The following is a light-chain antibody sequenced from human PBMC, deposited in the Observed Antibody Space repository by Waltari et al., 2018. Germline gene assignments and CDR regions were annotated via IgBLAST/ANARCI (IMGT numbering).Light chain of an antibody. CDR1: RLISYY. CDR2: DKN. V-gene: IGLV3-19*01. J-gene: IGLJ2*01. Sequence: SSDLTQDPAVFVAMGQPVRITSQGDRLISYYASWYQQRPGPAPILVIYDKNNRPSGDPDRFSGASSHNTGSLTITGAQAEEEAAYYCHSRDASGVAGSFGGGTKLTVL. CDR3: HSRDASGVAGS.